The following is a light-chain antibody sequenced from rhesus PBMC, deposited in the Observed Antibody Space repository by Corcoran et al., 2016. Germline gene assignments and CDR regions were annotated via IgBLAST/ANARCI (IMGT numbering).Light chain of an antibody. CDR3: QQHNSHPRT. CDR2: AAS. V-gene: IGKV1-43*03. J-gene: IGKJ1*01. Sequence: DIQMTQSPSSLSASVGDSVTTTCRASENVNNYLHWYQQKPGKAPKLLIYAASNLDSGVPSRFSGGGYVTEFTLTISSLQPEDFATYYCQQHNSHPRTFGQGTKVEIK. CDR1: ENVNNY.